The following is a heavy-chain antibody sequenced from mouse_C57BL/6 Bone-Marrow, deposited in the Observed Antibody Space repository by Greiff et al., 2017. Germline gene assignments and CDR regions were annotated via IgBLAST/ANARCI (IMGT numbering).Heavy chain of an antibody. Sequence: VQLQQSGAELVRPGASVKLSCTASGFNIKDDYMHWVKQRPEKGLEWIGWIDPENGDTEYASKFQGKATITADTSSNTAYMQLSSLTTEDSAIYYCARGVYWYFDVWGTGTTVTVSS. J-gene: IGHJ1*03. CDR1: GFNIKDDY. CDR2: IDPENGDT. V-gene: IGHV14-4*01. CDR3: ARGVYWYFDV.